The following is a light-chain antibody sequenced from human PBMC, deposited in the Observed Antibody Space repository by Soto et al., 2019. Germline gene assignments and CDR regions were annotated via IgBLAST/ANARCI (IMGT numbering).Light chain of an antibody. Sequence: DIQLTQSPSTLSASVGDRVTITCRASQSINGWLAWYQQKPGQAPNLLIYDTSTRATGVPTRFSGSRSGAEFTLTINSLQSEDFAVYYCQTYNNWPLTCGGGTKVDI. V-gene: IGKV1-5*01. CDR1: QSINGW. CDR3: QTYNNWPLT. J-gene: IGKJ4*01. CDR2: DTS.